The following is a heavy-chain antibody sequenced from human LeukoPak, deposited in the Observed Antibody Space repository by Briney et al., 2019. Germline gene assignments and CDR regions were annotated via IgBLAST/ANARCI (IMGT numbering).Heavy chain of an antibody. J-gene: IGHJ4*02. CDR3: AREKGKYSSGWYLYY. CDR2: INPNSGGT. D-gene: IGHD6-19*01. CDR1: GYTFTGYY. V-gene: IGHV1-2*06. Sequence: SSVRVSCKASGYTFTGYYMHWVRQAPGQGLEWMGRINPNSGGTNYAQKFQGRVTMTRDTSISTAYMELSRLRSDDTAVYYCAREKGKYSSGWYLYYWGQGTLVTVSS.